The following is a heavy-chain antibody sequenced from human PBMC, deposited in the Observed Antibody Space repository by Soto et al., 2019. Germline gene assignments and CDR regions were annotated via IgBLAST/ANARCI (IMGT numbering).Heavy chain of an antibody. D-gene: IGHD3-22*01. Sequence: SVKVSCKASGGTFSSYAISWVRQAPGQGLEWMGGIIPIFGTANYAQKFQGRVTITADESTSTAYMELSSLRSEDTAVYYCASEYYDSSGYYYFDYWGQGTLVTVSS. V-gene: IGHV1-69*13. J-gene: IGHJ4*02. CDR1: GGTFSSYA. CDR2: IIPIFGTA. CDR3: ASEYYDSSGYYYFDY.